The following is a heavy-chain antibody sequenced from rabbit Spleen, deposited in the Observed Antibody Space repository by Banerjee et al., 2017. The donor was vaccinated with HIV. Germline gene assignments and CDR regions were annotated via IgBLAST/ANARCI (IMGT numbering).Heavy chain of an antibody. CDR2: IYNGDGST. CDR1: GFSLFSYW. J-gene: IGHJ6*01. CDR3: ARDTGSSFSSYGMDL. D-gene: IGHD8-1*01. V-gene: IGHV1S25*01. Sequence: EESGGDLVKPGGTLTLTCKASGFSLFSYWMCWVRQAPGKGLDLIACIYNGDGSTDYANWVNGRFTISKTSSTVDLKMTSLTAADTATYFCARDTGSSFSSYGMDLWGPGTLVTVS.